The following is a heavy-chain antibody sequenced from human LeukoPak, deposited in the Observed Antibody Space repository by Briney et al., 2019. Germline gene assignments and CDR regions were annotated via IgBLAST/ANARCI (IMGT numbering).Heavy chain of an antibody. Sequence: GSLRLSCAASRFTFSSYAMSWVRQAPGKGLEWVSAISGSGGITSYADSVKGRFTISRDNYKNTLHLQMNSLRAEDTAVYYCGWGSSWYQGYFNYWGQGMLVTVPS. CDR1: RFTFSSYA. J-gene: IGHJ4*02. D-gene: IGHD6-13*01. V-gene: IGHV3-23*01. CDR3: GWGSSWYQGYFNY. CDR2: ISGSGGIT.